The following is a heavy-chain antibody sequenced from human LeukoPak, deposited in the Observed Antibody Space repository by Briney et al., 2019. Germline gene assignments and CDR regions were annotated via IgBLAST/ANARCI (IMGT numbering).Heavy chain of an antibody. V-gene: IGHV3-23*01. CDR1: GFTFSSYA. J-gene: IGHJ4*02. CDR2: ISNSGGST. D-gene: IGHD6-6*01. Sequence: GGSLRLSCAASGFTFSSYAMNWVGQAPGKGLEWVSGISNSGGSTYYADSVKGRFTISRDNSKNTLYLQMNSLRAEDTAVYYCAKETSSSFDYWGQGTLVTVSS. CDR3: AKETSSSFDY.